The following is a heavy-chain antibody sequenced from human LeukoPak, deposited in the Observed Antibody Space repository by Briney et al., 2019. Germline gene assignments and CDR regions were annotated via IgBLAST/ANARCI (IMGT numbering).Heavy chain of an antibody. CDR1: GFTFSNSW. CDR2: IKADGSEK. CDR3: ARAIYGGPFDY. V-gene: IGHV3-7*01. Sequence: GGSLRLSCAGSGFTFSNSWMSWVRQAPGKGLECVANIKADGSEKHYVGSVKGRFTIYRDNGENSVYLQMNSLRAEDTAVYYCARAIYGGPFDYWGQGTLVTVSS. J-gene: IGHJ4*02. D-gene: IGHD4-17*01.